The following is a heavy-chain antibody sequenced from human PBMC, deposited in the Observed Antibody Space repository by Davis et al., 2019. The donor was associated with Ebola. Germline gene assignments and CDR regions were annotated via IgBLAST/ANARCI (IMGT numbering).Heavy chain of an antibody. J-gene: IGHJ2*01. V-gene: IGHV4-39*07. CDR3: ARGSGIQQLVRSTKYWYFDL. CDR1: GGSISSSSYY. Sequence: SETLSLTCTVSGGSISSSSYYWGWIRQPPGKGLEWIGSIYYSGSTYYNPSLKSRVTISVDTSKNQFSLKLSSVTAADTAVYYCARGSGIQQLVRSTKYWYFDLWGRGTLVTVSS. CDR2: IYYSGST. D-gene: IGHD6-6*01.